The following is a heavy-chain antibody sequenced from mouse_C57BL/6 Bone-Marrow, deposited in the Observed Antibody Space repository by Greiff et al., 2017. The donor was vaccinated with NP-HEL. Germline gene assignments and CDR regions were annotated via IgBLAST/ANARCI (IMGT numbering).Heavy chain of an antibody. CDR2: ISDGGSYT. V-gene: IGHV5-4*03. Sequence: EVMLVESGGGLVKPGGSLKLSCAASGFTFSSYAMSWVRQTPEKRLEWVATISDGGSYTYYPDNVKGRFTISRDNAKNNLYLQMSHLKSEDTAMYYCASMITTTDYYAMDYWGQGTSVTVSS. J-gene: IGHJ4*01. CDR1: GFTFSSYA. CDR3: ASMITTTDYYAMDY. D-gene: IGHD2-4*01.